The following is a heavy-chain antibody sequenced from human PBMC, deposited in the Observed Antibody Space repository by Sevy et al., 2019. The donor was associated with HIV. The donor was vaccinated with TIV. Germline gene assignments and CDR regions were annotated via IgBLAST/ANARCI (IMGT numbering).Heavy chain of an antibody. CDR3: AITREYYSDTSGYFDY. CDR1: RYSLNKFS. J-gene: IGHJ4*02. Sequence: ASVKVSCRISRYSLNKFSMHWVRQAPGKGLEWMGSFDPEDGERIYAQKFQGRFSMTEDTSTDTAYMELSSLRPDDMAVYYCAITREYYSDTSGYFDYWGQGTLVTVSS. V-gene: IGHV1-24*01. D-gene: IGHD3-22*01. CDR2: FDPEDGER.